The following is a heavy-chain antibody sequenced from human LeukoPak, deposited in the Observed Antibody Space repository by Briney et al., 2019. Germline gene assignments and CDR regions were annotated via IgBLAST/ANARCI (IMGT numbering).Heavy chain of an antibody. CDR1: GFTFSSYS. J-gene: IGHJ5*02. Sequence: GGSLRLSCAASGFTFSSYSMNWVRQAPGKGLEWVSSISSSSSYIYYADSVKGRFTISRDNAKNSLYLQMNSLRAEETAVYYCARSYSSGGFDPWGQGTLVTVSS. CDR2: ISSSSSYI. D-gene: IGHD6-19*01. V-gene: IGHV3-21*01. CDR3: ARSYSSGGFDP.